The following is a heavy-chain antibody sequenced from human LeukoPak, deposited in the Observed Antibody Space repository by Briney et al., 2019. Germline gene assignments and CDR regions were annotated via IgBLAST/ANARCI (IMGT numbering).Heavy chain of an antibody. V-gene: IGHV1-8*01. D-gene: IGHD1-26*01. CDR2: MNPNSGNT. CDR3: ARGLSVARWGATRSFAY. CDR1: GYTFTSYD. Sequence: GASVKVSCKASGYTFTSYDINWVRQATGQGLEWMGWMNPNSGNTGYAQKFQGRVTMTRNTSISTAYMELSSLRSEDTAVYHCARGLSVARWGATRSFAYWGQGTLVTVSS. J-gene: IGHJ4*02.